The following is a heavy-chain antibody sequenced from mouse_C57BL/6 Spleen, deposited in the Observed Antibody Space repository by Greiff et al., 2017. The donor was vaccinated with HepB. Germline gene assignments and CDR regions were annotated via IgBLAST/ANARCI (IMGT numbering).Heavy chain of an antibody. CDR2: IYPGDGDT. CDR1: GYAFSSSW. V-gene: IGHV1-82*01. J-gene: IGHJ1*03. D-gene: IGHD2-5*01. CDR3: ARSNPHWYFDV. Sequence: QVQLQQSGPELVKPGASVKISCKASGYAFSSSWMNWVKQRPGKGLEWIGRIYPGDGDTNYNGKFKGKATLTADKSSSTAYRQLSSLTSEDSAVYFCARSNPHWYFDVWGTGTTVTVSS.